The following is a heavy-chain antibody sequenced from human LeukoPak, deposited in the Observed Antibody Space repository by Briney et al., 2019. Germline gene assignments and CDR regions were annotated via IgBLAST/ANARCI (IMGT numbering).Heavy chain of an antibody. D-gene: IGHD5-18*01. Sequence: GGSLRLSCAASGFTFDDYGMSWVRQAPGKGLEWVSSISSSSSYIYYADSMKGRFTVSRDNARNSVYLQMNSLRVEDTAVYYCVRGRYNYGYIFDYWGQGTLVTVSS. CDR1: GFTFDDYG. V-gene: IGHV3-21*01. CDR3: VRGRYNYGYIFDY. J-gene: IGHJ4*02. CDR2: ISSSSSYI.